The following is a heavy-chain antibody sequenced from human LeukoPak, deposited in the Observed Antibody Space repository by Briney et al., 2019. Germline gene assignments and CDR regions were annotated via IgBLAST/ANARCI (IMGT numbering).Heavy chain of an antibody. D-gene: IGHD3-22*01. Sequence: ASVKVSCKASGYTFTGYYMHWVRQAPGQGHEWMGRINPNSGGTDYAQKFQGRVTMTRDTSISTAYMELSRLRSDDTAVYYCARGGGTVTMIVVVIPDWGQGTLVTVSS. CDR3: ARGGGTVTMIVVVIPD. CDR2: INPNSGGT. V-gene: IGHV1-2*06. CDR1: GYTFTGYY. J-gene: IGHJ4*01.